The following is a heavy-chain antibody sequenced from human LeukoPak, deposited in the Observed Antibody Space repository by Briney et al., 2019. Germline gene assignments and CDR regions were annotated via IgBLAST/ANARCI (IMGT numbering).Heavy chain of an antibody. D-gene: IGHD2-2*01. V-gene: IGHV4-30-2*01. CDR3: ARLYTRACSSTSCKPAGYMDV. Sequence: PSQTLSLTCAVSGGSISSGGYSWSWIRQPPGKGLEWIGYIYHSGSTYYNPSLKSRVTISVDRSKNQFSLKLSSVTAADTAVYYCARLYTRACSSTSCKPAGYMDVWGKGTTVTVSS. CDR1: GGSISSGGYS. J-gene: IGHJ6*03. CDR2: IYHSGST.